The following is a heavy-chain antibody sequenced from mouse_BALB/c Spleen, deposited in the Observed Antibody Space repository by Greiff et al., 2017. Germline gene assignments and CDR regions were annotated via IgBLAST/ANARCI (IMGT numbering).Heavy chain of an antibody. CDR2: INPSNGGT. V-gene: IGHV1S81*02. CDR1: GYTFTSYY. D-gene: IGHD1-1*01. Sequence: VQLHQSGAELVKPGASVKLSCKASGYTFTSYYMYWVKQRPGQGLEWIGEINPSNGGTNFNEKFKSKATLTVDKSSSTAYMQLSSLTSEDSAVYYCTRSYYGSFYSMDYWGQGTSVTVSS. J-gene: IGHJ4*01. CDR3: TRSYYGSFYSMDY.